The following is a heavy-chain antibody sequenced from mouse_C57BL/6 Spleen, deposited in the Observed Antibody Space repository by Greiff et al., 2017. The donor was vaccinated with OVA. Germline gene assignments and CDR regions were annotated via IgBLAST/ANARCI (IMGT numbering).Heavy chain of an antibody. CDR1: GYTFTSYW. J-gene: IGHJ1*03. V-gene: IGHV1-64*01. Sequence: QVQLQQPGAELVKPGASVKLSCKASGYTFTSYWMHWVKQRPGQGLEWIGMIHPNSGSTNYNEKFKSKATLTVEKSTSTAYMQLSSLTSEDSAVYDSARSWATVVATNFDVWGTGTTVTVSS. CDR2: IHPNSGST. CDR3: ARSWATVVATNFDV. D-gene: IGHD1-1*01.